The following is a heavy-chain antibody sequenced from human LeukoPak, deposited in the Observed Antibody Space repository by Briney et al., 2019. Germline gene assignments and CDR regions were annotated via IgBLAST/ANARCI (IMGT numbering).Heavy chain of an antibody. D-gene: IGHD2-2*01. CDR2: INPNSGDT. V-gene: IGHV1-2*06. CDR1: GYTFSSCA. CDR3: ARDYCSSTSCLFDY. Sequence: GASVKVSCKASGYTFSSCAINWVRQAPGQGLEWMGRINPNSGDTNSAQKFHGRVAMARDTSISTAFMELTRLRSDDTAVYYCARDYCSSTSCLFDYWGQGTLVTVSS. J-gene: IGHJ4*02.